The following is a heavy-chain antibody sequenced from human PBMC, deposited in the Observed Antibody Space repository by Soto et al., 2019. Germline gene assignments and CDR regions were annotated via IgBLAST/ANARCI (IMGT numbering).Heavy chain of an antibody. V-gene: IGHV4-31*03. Sequence: QVQLQESGPGLVKPSQTLSLTCTVSGGSISSGGYYWSWIRQHPGKGLEWIGYIYYSGSTYYNPSLKSRVTISVDTSKKQFSLKLSSVTAADTAVYYCARDRSSGSYHNWFDPWGQGTLVTVSS. D-gene: IGHD3-10*01. CDR2: IYYSGST. CDR1: GGSISSGGYY. J-gene: IGHJ5*02. CDR3: ARDRSSGSYHNWFDP.